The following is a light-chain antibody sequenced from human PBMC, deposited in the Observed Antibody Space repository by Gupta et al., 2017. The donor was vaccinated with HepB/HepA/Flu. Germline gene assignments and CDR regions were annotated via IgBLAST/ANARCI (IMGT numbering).Light chain of an antibody. V-gene: IGKV3-11*01. J-gene: IGKJ3*01. CDR2: DAS. CDR1: QGVNSY. Sequence: DIVLTHSPATLSLSPGERATLSCRDSQGVNSYLAWYQQKPGQAPRLLMYDASKGATGFATRFSGSGSGTDFTLTISRLEPEDCAVYYCQQYKNWPPTFGPGTKVEIK. CDR3: QQYKNWPPT.